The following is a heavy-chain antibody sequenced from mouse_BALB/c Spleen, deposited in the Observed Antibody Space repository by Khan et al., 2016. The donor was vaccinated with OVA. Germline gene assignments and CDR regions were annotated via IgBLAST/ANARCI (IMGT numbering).Heavy chain of an antibody. CDR1: GFSLTGYG. J-gene: IGHJ4*01. CDR3: ARAYYANYREAMDF. D-gene: IGHD2-10*01. CDR2: IWGDGST. Sequence: QVQLKQSGPGLVAPSQSLSITCTVSGFSLTGYGVNWVRQPPGKGLEWLGMIWGDGSTDYNSALNSRLSISKDNSKSQVFLKMNSLQTDDTARYYCARAYYANYREAMDFWGQGTSVTVSS. V-gene: IGHV2-6-7*01.